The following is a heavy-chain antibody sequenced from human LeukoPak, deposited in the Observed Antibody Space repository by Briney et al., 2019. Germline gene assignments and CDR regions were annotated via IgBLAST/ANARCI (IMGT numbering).Heavy chain of an antibody. CDR2: ISNDERNK. Sequence: GGSLRLSCVASGFTFHNFAMHWVRQAPGKGLEWVAVISNDERNKYYTDSVKGRFTISRDNSKNTVYLQMNSLRTEDTAVYYCARPSPPGDGYNPCDYWGPGALVIVSS. V-gene: IGHV3-30*04. CDR1: GFTFHNFA. D-gene: IGHD5-24*01. J-gene: IGHJ4*02. CDR3: ARPSPPGDGYNPCDY.